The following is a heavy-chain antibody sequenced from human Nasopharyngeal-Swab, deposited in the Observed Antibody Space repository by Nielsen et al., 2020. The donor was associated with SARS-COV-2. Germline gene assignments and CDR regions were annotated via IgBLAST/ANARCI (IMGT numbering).Heavy chain of an antibody. J-gene: IGHJ6*02. V-gene: IGHV3-23*01. Sequence: GSLRLSCAASGFTFSSYAMSWVREAPGKGLEWVSIISGSGDTTYYADSVKDRFTISRDNSKNTLYLQTNSLRVEDTAVYYCAKAPYLRGLDVWGQGTTVTVSS. CDR2: ISGSGDTT. CDR3: AKAPYLRGLDV. D-gene: IGHD2-21*01. CDR1: GFTFSSYA.